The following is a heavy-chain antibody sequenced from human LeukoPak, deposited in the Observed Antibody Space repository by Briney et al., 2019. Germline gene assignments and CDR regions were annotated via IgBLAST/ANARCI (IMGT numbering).Heavy chain of an antibody. Sequence: GGSLRLSCAASGFTFSSYAMSWVRQAPGKGLEWVSAISGSGGSTYYADSVKGRFTISRDNSKNTLYLQMNSLRAEDTAVYYCAKYRRDWLLYYYLDYWGQGTLVTVSS. CDR3: AKYRRDWLLYYYLDY. V-gene: IGHV3-23*01. D-gene: IGHD3-9*01. CDR2: ISGSGGST. J-gene: IGHJ4*02. CDR1: GFTFSSYA.